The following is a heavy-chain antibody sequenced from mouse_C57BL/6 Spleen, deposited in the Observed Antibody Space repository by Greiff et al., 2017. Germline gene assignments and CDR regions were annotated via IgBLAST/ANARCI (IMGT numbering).Heavy chain of an antibody. J-gene: IGHJ1*03. D-gene: IGHD4-1*01. Sequence: QVQLQQPGAELVRPGSSVKLSCQASGYTFTSYWMDWVKQRPGQGLEWIGNIYPSDSETHYNQKFKDKATLTVDKSSSTAYMQLSSLTAEDSAFYDCARSDWDHWYFDVWGTGTTVTVSS. CDR3: ARSDWDHWYFDV. CDR1: GYTFTSYW. V-gene: IGHV1-61*01. CDR2: IYPSDSET.